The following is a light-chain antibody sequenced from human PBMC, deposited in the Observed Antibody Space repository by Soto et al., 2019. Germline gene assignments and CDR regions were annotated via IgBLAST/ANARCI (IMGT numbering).Light chain of an antibody. CDR3: QQYNSYSRYT. Sequence: DIQMTQSASTLSASVGDSFTITCRASQTIRSLLAWYQQKPGKAPKLLIYDASSLESGVPSRFSGSGSGTEFTLTISSLQPDDFATYYCQQYNSYSRYTFGQGTKVDI. CDR2: DAS. CDR1: QTIRSL. V-gene: IGKV1-5*01. J-gene: IGKJ2*01.